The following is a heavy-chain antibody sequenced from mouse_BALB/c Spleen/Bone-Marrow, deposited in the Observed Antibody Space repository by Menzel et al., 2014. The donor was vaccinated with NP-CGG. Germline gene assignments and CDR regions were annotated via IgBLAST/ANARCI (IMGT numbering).Heavy chain of an antibody. CDR3: ATLGRFAY. D-gene: IGHD4-1*01. J-gene: IGHJ3*01. CDR2: INPSNGGT. CDR1: GYTFTNYY. Sequence: VQLQQSGAELVKPGVSVKLSCKASGYTFTNYYMYWVKQRPRQDLEWIGEINPSNGGTNFIEKLKSKATLTVDKSSSTAYMQLSSLTPEDSAVYYCATLGRFAYWGQGTLVTVSA. V-gene: IGHV1S81*02.